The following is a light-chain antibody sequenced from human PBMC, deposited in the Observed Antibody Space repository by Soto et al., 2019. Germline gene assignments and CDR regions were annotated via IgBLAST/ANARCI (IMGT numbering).Light chain of an antibody. V-gene: IGKV3D-15*01. CDR1: QSISFY. J-gene: IGKJ1*01. CDR3: QQYENWPRT. Sequence: VLTQSPGPLSLSQGERATLSCRASQSISFYLTWYQHKPGQAPRLLIYDASNRATGIPARFSGSGSGTEFTLTISSLQSEDFAVYYCQQYENWPRTFGQGTKVDIK. CDR2: DAS.